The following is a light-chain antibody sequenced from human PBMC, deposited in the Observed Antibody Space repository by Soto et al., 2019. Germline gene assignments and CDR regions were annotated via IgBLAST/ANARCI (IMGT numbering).Light chain of an antibody. V-gene: IGLV2-14*01. J-gene: IGLJ2*01. Sequence: QSALTQPASVSGSPGQSITISCTGTSSDVGSYPYVSWYQQHPGKAPKLMIYDVNSRPSGVSNRFSGSKSGNTASLTISGLQAEDEADYYCGSYTTNSTVVFGGGTQLTVL. CDR1: SSDVGSYPY. CDR2: DVN. CDR3: GSYTTNSTVV.